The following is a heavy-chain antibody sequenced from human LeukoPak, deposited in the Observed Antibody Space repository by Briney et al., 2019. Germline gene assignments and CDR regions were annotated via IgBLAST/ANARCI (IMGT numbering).Heavy chain of an antibody. D-gene: IGHD3-3*01. CDR2: ITNSGNSK. CDR3: ARGYDFWSGYSFDY. J-gene: IGHJ4*02. V-gene: IGHV3-21*05. CDR1: EFTFSSYS. Sequence: GGSLRLSCAASEFTFSSYSMNWVRQAPGKGLEWVSYITNSGNSKSYADSVKGRFTISRDNAKNTLYLQMNSLRAEDTAVYYCARGYDFWSGYSFDYWGQGTLVTVSS.